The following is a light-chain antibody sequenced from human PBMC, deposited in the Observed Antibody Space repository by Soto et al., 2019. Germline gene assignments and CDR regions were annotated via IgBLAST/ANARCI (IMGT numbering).Light chain of an antibody. CDR2: GAS. J-gene: IGKJ2*01. CDR1: QSVSSN. V-gene: IGKV3-15*01. Sequence: EIVMTQSPATLSVSPGERATLSCRARQSVSSNLAWYQQKPGQAPRLLIYGASTRATGIPARFSGSGSGTEFTPTISSLQSEDFAVYYCQQYNNWPQSFGQGTKLEIK. CDR3: QQYNNWPQS.